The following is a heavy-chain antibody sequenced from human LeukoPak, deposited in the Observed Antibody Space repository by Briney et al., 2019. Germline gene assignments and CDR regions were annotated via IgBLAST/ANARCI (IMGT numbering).Heavy chain of an antibody. Sequence: ASVKVSCKASGYTFTSYGISWVRQAPGQGLEWMGWISAYNGNTNYAQKPQGRVTTTTDTSTSTAYMELRSLRSDDTAVYYCATSSLEPNYYYYGMDVWGQGTTVTVSS. V-gene: IGHV1-18*01. D-gene: IGHD1-1*01. CDR1: GYTFTSYG. J-gene: IGHJ6*02. CDR3: ATSSLEPNYYYYGMDV. CDR2: ISAYNGNT.